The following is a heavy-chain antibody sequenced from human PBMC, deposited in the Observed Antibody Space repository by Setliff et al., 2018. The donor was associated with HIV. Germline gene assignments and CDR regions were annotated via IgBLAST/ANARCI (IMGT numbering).Heavy chain of an antibody. J-gene: IGHJ4*02. Sequence: PSETLSLTCTVSGDSVSSRSYYWSWIRQPPGKGLEWIGYIYYSGSTNYNPSLKSRVTISVDTSKNHFSLKLRSVTAADTAVYYCAQLGMGDDFDYWGQGTLVTVSS. V-gene: IGHV4-61*03. D-gene: IGHD1-1*01. CDR1: GDSVSSRSYY. CDR2: IYYSGST. CDR3: AQLGMGDDFDY.